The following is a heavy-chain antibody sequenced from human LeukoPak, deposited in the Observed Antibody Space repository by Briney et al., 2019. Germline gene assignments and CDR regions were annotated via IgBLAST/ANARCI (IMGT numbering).Heavy chain of an antibody. CDR2: INSDGYSI. J-gene: IGHJ4*02. V-gene: IGHV3-74*01. Sequence: GGSLRLSCAASGFTFSSYWMHWVRHAPGKGLVWVSLINSDGYSISYADSVKGRFTISRDNAKNTLYLQMNSLKAEDTAVYYCARGEAVAGTDYWGQGTQVTVSS. CDR3: ARGEAVAGTDY. CDR1: GFTFSSYW. D-gene: IGHD6-19*01.